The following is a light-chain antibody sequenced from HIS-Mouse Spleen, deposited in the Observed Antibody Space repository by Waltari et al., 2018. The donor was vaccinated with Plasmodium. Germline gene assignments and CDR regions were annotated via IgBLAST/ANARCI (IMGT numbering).Light chain of an antibody. CDR3: QQNYNTWT. V-gene: IGKV1-39*01. Sequence: DIQMTQSPSSLSASVGDRVTITCRASQSISSYLNWYQQKPGKAPKLLIYAASSLPSGVPPRFSGSGSGTDFTLTISSLQPEDFATYYCQQNYNTWTFGQGTKVEIK. J-gene: IGKJ1*01. CDR1: QSISSY. CDR2: AAS.